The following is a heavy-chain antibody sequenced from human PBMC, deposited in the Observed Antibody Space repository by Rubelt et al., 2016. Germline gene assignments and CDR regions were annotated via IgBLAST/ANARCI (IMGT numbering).Heavy chain of an antibody. V-gene: IGHV3-21*04. D-gene: IGHD3-22*01. CDR2: ISSSRSYI. J-gene: IGHJ4*02. Sequence: RQAPGKGLEWVSSISSSRSYIYYADSVKGRFTISRDNAKNTLYLQMNSLRAEDTAVYYCAKEPVYYYDSSGYFGYWGQGTLVTVSS. CDR3: AKEPVYYYDSSGYFGY.